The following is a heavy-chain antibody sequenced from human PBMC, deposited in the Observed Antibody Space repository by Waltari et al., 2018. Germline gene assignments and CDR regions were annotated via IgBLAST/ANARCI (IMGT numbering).Heavy chain of an antibody. CDR2: IYASGDT. CDR3: ARHNLKNSGGWSGGY. Sequence: QVQLQESGPGLVKPSETLSLICTVSGGSISSYSWTLIRQPAGKGLEWIGRIYASGDTNYNPSLKSRVTMSVDTSKNQFSLKLTSVTAADTAVYYCARHNLKNSGGWSGGYWGQGTLVIVSS. D-gene: IGHD2-15*01. V-gene: IGHV4-4*07. J-gene: IGHJ4*02. CDR1: GGSISSYS.